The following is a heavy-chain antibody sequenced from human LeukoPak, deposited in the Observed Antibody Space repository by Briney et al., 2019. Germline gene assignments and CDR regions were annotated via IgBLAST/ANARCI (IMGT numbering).Heavy chain of an antibody. D-gene: IGHD1-14*01. CDR1: GGSISSSSYY. CDR3: ARVFTRPTGWTKRGLNWFDP. V-gene: IGHV4-39*07. J-gene: IGHJ5*02. Sequence: PSETLSLTCTVSGGSISSSSYYWGWIRQPPGKGLEWIGSIYYSGSTNYNPSLKSRVTISVDTSKNQFSLKLSSVTAADTAVYYCARVFTRPTGWTKRGLNWFDPWGQGTLVTVSS. CDR2: IYYSGST.